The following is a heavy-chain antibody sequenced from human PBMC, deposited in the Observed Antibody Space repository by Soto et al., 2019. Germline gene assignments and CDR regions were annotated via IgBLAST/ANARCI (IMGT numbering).Heavy chain of an antibody. CDR1: GFTFDDYA. J-gene: IGHJ4*02. D-gene: IGHD2-15*01. V-gene: IGHV3-9*01. CDR2: ISWNSGSI. CDR3: AKDFTHHPYCSGGSCPGFDY. Sequence: GGSLRLSCAASGFTFDDYAMHWVRQAPGKGLEWVSGISWNSGSIGYADSVKGRFTISRDNAKNSLYLQMNSLRAEDTALYYCAKDFTHHPYCSGGSCPGFDYWGQGTLVTVSS.